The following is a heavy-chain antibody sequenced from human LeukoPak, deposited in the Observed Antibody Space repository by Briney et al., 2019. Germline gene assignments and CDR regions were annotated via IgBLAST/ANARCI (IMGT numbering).Heavy chain of an antibody. Sequence: ASVRLSCKTSGYTFTNYYVNWVRQVPGQGLEWMGYIVPDTGGVDYDQRFQGRVAMTRDKSISTVYMELTSLKSDDTAVYYCATEDKYCSGGNCGKFWGQGPL. J-gene: IGHJ1*01. CDR2: IVPDTGGV. V-gene: IGHV1-2*02. CDR3: ATEDKYCSGGNCGKF. D-gene: IGHD2-15*01. CDR1: GYTFTNYY.